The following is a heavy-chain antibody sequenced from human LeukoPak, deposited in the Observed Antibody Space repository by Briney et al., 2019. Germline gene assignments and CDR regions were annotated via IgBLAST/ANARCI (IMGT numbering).Heavy chain of an antibody. V-gene: IGHV4-34*01. Sequence: PSETLSLTCAVDGGSFSGYYWSWIRQPPGKGLEWIGEINHSGSTNYNPSLKSRVTISVDTSKNQFSLKLSSVTAADTAVYYCARPRITMVRGPIDYWGQGTLVTVSS. J-gene: IGHJ4*02. CDR1: GGSFSGYY. CDR3: ARPRITMVRGPIDY. D-gene: IGHD3-10*01. CDR2: INHSGST.